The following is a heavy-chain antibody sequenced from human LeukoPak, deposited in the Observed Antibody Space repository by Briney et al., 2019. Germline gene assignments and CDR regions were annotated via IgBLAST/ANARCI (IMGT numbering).Heavy chain of an antibody. D-gene: IGHD3-10*01. V-gene: IGHV3-48*02. CDR2: ISSSGSTI. J-gene: IGHJ4*02. CDR3: ARLEYYYVSGNYYKLFDY. Sequence: GESLRLSCAASGFTFRSYWMTWVRQAPGKGLEWVSDISSSGSTIYFADSVKGRFTISRDNAKNSLYLQMNSLRDEDTAVYYCARLEYYYVSGNYYKLFDYWGQGTLVTVCS. CDR1: GFTFRSYW.